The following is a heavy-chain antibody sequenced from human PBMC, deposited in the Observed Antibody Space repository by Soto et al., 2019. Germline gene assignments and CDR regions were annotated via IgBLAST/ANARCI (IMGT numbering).Heavy chain of an antibody. CDR1: YGSINSGGYY. Sequence: LSLTCTVSYGSINSGGYYWTWIRQHPEKGLEWIGHIDYSGSTSHNPSLKSRLTISVDISKNQFSLKLNSVTAADTAVYYCARGVTDRSSWFVPWGQGTLVTLSS. CDR2: IDYSGST. D-gene: IGHD2-2*01. V-gene: IGHV4-31*03. CDR3: ARGVTDRSSWFVP. J-gene: IGHJ5*02.